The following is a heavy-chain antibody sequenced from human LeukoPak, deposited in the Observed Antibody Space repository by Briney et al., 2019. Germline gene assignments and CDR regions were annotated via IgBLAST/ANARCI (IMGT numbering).Heavy chain of an antibody. CDR2: INHSGST. CDR1: GGSFSGYY. D-gene: IGHD2-15*01. V-gene: IGHV4-34*01. Sequence: SETLSLTCTVYGGSFSGYYWSWIRQPPGKGLEWIGEINHSGSTNYNPSLKSRVTISVDTSKNQFSLKLSSVTAAGTAVYYCARALYYCSGGSCYSGKDAFDIWGQGTMVTVSS. J-gene: IGHJ3*02. CDR3: ARALYYCSGGSCYSGKDAFDI.